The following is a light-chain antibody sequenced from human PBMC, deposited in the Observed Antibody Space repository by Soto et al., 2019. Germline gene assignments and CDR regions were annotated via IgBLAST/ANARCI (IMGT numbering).Light chain of an antibody. CDR1: QTISSR. J-gene: IGKJ1*01. Sequence: DIQMTQSPSTLSGSVGDRVTITCRASQTISSRLAWYQQKPGKAPKLLIYKASTLKSGVPSRFSGSGSGTELTLTISSLQPDDFATYYCQHYNSYSEAFGQGTKVDIK. V-gene: IGKV1-5*03. CDR2: KAS. CDR3: QHYNSYSEA.